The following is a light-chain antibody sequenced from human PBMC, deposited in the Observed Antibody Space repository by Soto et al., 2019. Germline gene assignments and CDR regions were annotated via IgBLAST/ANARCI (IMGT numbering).Light chain of an antibody. CDR3: QQYGSSPPYT. CDR2: GAS. J-gene: IGKJ2*01. Sequence: EIVLTQSPGTLSLSPGERATLSCRASQSVSSSYLAWYQQKPGQAPRLLIYGASSRATGIPDRFSGSGSGTNFTLTNSRLGPEDFAVYYCQQYGSSPPYTFGQGTKLEIK. V-gene: IGKV3-20*01. CDR1: QSVSSSY.